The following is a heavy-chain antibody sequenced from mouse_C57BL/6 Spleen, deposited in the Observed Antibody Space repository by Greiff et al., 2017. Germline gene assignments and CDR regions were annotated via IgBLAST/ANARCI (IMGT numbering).Heavy chain of an antibody. J-gene: IGHJ1*03. CDR3: ARGYDGSSDWYFDV. D-gene: IGHD1-1*01. Sequence: QVQLQQPGAELVKPGASVKLSCKASGYTFTSYWMHWVKQRPGQGLEWIGMIHPNSGSTNYNEKFKSKATLTVDKSSSTAYMQLSSLTSEDSAVYDCARGYDGSSDWYFDVWGTGTTVTVSS. V-gene: IGHV1-64*01. CDR1: GYTFTSYW. CDR2: IHPNSGST.